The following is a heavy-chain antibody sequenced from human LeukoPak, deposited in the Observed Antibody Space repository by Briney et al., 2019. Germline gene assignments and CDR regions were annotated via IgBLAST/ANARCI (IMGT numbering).Heavy chain of an antibody. CDR1: GYTFTSYY. CDR2: INPSGGSA. D-gene: IGHD3-10*01. Sequence: ASVKVSCKASGYTFTSYYMHWVGQAPGQGLEWMGIINPSGGSATYAQKFQGRVTMTRDTSTSTVYMELSSLRSEDTAMYYCARDADYYGSGTYYMDVWGKGTTVTVSS. CDR3: ARDADYYGSGTYYMDV. J-gene: IGHJ6*03. V-gene: IGHV1-46*01.